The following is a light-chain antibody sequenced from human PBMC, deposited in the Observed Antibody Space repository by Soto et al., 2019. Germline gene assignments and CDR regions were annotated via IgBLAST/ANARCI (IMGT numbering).Light chain of an antibody. Sequence: DIEMTQSPSSLSASLGDTVTITCRASQGIGNFLAWYQQKPGDVPKLLIYAASTVQSGGPSRFSGRGSGTEFTLTISSLQADDYATFYCQQYHTDWTFGQGTKVDIK. J-gene: IGKJ1*01. CDR1: QGIGNF. CDR2: AAS. V-gene: IGKV1-27*01. CDR3: QQYHTDWT.